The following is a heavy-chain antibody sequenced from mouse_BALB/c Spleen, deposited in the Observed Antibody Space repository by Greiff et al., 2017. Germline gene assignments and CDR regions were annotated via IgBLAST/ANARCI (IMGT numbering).Heavy chain of an antibody. CDR3: ARDDDYDGYYFDY. CDR1: GFSLTSYG. Sequence: VQLQQSGPGLVAPSQSLSITCTVSGFSLTSYGVHWVRQPPGKGLEWLGVIWAGGSTNYNSALMSRLSISKDNSKSQVFLKMNSLQTDDTAMYYCARDDDYDGYYFDYWGQGTTLTVSS. D-gene: IGHD2-4*01. V-gene: IGHV2-9*02. CDR2: IWAGGST. J-gene: IGHJ2*01.